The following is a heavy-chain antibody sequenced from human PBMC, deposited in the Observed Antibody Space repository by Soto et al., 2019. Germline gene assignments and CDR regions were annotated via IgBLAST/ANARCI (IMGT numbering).Heavy chain of an antibody. Sequence: QITLKESGPTVVRSTQTLTLTCTFSGFSLTTSGVGVGWIRQPPGKALEWLALIYWNDDKRYSPSLESRLTVTNDTSKNQVVLTMTNVYPVDTAAYYCAHSPTTYGAFHLWGPGTMVTVSS. CDR2: IYWNDDK. V-gene: IGHV2-5*01. CDR3: AHSPTTYGAFHL. J-gene: IGHJ3*01. D-gene: IGHD1-26*01. CDR1: GFSLTTSGVG.